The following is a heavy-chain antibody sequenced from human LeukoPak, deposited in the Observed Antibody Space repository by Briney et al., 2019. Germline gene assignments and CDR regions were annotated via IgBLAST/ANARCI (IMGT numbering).Heavy chain of an antibody. CDR2: FDPEDGET. D-gene: IGHD6-19*01. J-gene: IGHJ1*01. Sequence: ASVKVSCKVSGYTLTELSMHWVRQAPGKGLEWMGGFDPEDGETIYAQKFQGRVTMTEDTSTDTAYMELSSLRSEDTAVYYCATVPSRLSGWYFSFQHWGRGTLVTVSS. CDR3: ATVPSRLSGWYFSFQH. V-gene: IGHV1-24*01. CDR1: GYTLTELS.